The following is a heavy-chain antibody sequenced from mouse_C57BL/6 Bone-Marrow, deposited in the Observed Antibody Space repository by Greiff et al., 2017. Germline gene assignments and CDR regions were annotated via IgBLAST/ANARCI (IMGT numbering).Heavy chain of an antibody. J-gene: IGHJ3*01. CDR2: IHPNSGST. D-gene: IGHD2-1*01. V-gene: IGHV1-64*01. CDR3: ARYDYGNYGGFAY. CDR1: GYTFTSHW. Sequence: QVQLQQPGAELVKPGASVKLSCKASGYTFTSHWMHWVKQRPGQGLEWIGMIHPNSGSTNYNEKFKSKATLTVDKSSSTAYMQLSSLTSEDSAVYYCARYDYGNYGGFAYWGQGTLVTVSA.